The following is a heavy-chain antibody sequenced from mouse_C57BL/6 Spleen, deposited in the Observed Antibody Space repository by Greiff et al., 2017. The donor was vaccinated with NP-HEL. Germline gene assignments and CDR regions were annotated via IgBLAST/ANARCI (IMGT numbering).Heavy chain of an antibody. D-gene: IGHD1-1*01. CDR1: GYAFSSSW. V-gene: IGHV1-82*01. CDR3: ARGYYGSSWYYAMDY. CDR2: IYPGDGDT. J-gene: IGHJ4*01. Sequence: VQLQESGPELVKPGASVKISCKASGYAFSSSWMNWVKQRPGKGLEWIGRIYPGDGDTNYNGKFKGTATLTADKSSSTAYMQLSSLTSEDSAVYFCARGYYGSSWYYAMDYWGQGTSVTVSS.